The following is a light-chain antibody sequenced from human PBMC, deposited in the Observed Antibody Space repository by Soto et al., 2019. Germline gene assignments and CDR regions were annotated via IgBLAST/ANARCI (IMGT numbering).Light chain of an antibody. CDR1: QSISSD. CDR2: AAS. V-gene: IGKV1-39*01. Sequence: DIQMTQSPSSLSSSVGDRVTITCRASQSISSDFYWYHQKPGKAPKLLIFAASSLQSGVPARFSGSGSGTDFTLTISSLQPEYFATYYCQQSYSTPWTFGQGTKVEIK. CDR3: QQSYSTPWT. J-gene: IGKJ1*01.